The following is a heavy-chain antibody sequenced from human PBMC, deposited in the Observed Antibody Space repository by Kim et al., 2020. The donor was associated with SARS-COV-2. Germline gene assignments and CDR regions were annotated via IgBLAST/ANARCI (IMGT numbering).Heavy chain of an antibody. CDR2: INPSGGST. Sequence: ASVKVSCKASGYTFTSYYMHWVRQAPGQGLEWMGIINPSGGSTSYAQKFQGRVTMTRDTSTSTVYMELSSLRSEDTAVYYCARVGGTGYSSGWADAFDIWGQGTMVTVSS. V-gene: IGHV1-46*01. D-gene: IGHD6-19*01. J-gene: IGHJ3*02. CDR1: GYTFTSYY. CDR3: ARVGGTGYSSGWADAFDI.